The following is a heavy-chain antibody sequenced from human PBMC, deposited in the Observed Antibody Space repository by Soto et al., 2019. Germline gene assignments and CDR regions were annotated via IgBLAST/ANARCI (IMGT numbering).Heavy chain of an antibody. CDR1: GGSFSGYY. Sequence: SDPLSLTCGVSGGSFSGYYWSWIRQPPGKGLEWIGEVNHSGSTNYNPSLKSRVTISVDTSKNQFSLKLSSVTAADTALYYCARKNLPYYGSGSTSGIDVWGQRTTVT. CDR3: ARKNLPYYGSGSTSGIDV. V-gene: IGHV4-34*01. CDR2: VNHSGST. J-gene: IGHJ6*02. D-gene: IGHD3-10*01.